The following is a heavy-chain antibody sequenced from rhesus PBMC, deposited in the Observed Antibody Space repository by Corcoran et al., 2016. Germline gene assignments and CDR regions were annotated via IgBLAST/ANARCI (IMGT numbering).Heavy chain of an antibody. CDR2: ISGSSGST. V-gene: IGHV4-65*01. CDR1: GGSISSSNW. CDR3: AREGGSWTFDY. J-gene: IGHJ4*01. Sequence: QVQLQESGPGLVKPSETLSLTCAVSGGSISSSNWWSWIRQPPGKGLEWIGYISGSSGSTYYNPSLKSRVTISTDTSKNQFSLKLSSVTAADTAVYYCAREGGSWTFDYWGQGVLVTVSS. D-gene: IGHD6-25*01.